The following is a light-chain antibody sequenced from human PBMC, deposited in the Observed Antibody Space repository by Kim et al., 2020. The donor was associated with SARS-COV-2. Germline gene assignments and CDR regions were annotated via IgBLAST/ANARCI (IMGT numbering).Light chain of an antibody. J-gene: IGLJ2*01. CDR2: YDS. Sequence: VDPGKAARITCGGNNMGRKSIHWYQHRPGQAPVLVIYYDSDRPPGVSERFSASNSGNTATLAISSVEPGDEADYYCQVWENTLRTFGGGTQLTVL. CDR1: NMGRKS. V-gene: IGLV3-21*01. CDR3: QVWENTLRT.